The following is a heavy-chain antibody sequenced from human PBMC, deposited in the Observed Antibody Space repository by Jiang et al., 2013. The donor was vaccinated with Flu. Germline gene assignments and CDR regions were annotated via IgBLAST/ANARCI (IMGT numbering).Heavy chain of an antibody. V-gene: IGHV3-23*01. J-gene: IGHJ3*01. CDR2: ISGSGGTT. CDR1: GFTFSTYA. D-gene: IGHD5-18*01. Sequence: VQLLESGGGLVQPGGSLRLSCAASGFTFSTYAMSWVRQAPGKGLEWVSVISGSGGTTYYADSVKGRCTISRDNSQNTLYLQMNSLRAEDTAVFYCASCQDGYCQSNGAFDVWGQGTMVTVSS. CDR3: ASCQDGYCQSNGAFDV.